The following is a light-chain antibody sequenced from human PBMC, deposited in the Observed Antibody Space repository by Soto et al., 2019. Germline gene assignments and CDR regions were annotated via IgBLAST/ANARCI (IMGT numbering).Light chain of an antibody. V-gene: IGKV1-9*01. CDR3: QQLDSYST. CDR1: QGISSY. Sequence: DIQLTQSPSFLSASVGDRVTITCRASQGISSYLAWYQQKPGKAPKLLIYAASTLQSGVPSRFSGSGSGTEFTLTISSLQPEGFATYYCQQLDSYSTFGQGTRLDIK. J-gene: IGKJ5*01. CDR2: AAS.